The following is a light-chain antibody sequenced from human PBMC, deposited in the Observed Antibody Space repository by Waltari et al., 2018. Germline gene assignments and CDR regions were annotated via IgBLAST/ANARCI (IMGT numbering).Light chain of an antibody. Sequence: LVLTQSPSASASLGASVKLTCSLPGEYSAYAIASHQQQPLKGPRYLMTVNSDGSHKKGDGISERCSGSSSDLDRYLIISRLQSDDEADYFCQTWGTGIQVFGSGTKLTVL. CDR2: VNSDGSH. J-gene: IGLJ3*02. CDR1: GEYSAYA. CDR3: QTWGTGIQV. V-gene: IGLV4-69*01.